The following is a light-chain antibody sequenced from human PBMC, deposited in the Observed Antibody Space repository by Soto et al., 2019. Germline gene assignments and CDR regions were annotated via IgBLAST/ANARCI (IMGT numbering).Light chain of an antibody. V-gene: IGLV2-14*03. J-gene: IGLJ1*01. CDR2: DVS. Sequence: QSALTQPASMSGSPGQSITISCTGTSSDVGGYNFVSWFQHHPGKAPKLIIYDVSNRPSGVSNRFSGSESGNTASLTISGLEAEDEAEFYCSSYTSSTSPYVFGTGTKLTVL. CDR3: SSYTSSTSPYV. CDR1: SSDVGGYNF.